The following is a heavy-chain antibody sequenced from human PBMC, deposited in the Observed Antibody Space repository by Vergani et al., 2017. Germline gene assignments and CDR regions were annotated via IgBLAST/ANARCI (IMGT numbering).Heavy chain of an antibody. Sequence: QVQLVESGGGVVQRGGSLRLACATSGFTLSNYDRQWIRQVPGKGLEFVAFIQFDGSNQYYADSVKGRFTLSRDFSKNTLYLQMNSLRTDDTATYYCAKHFRGWGIDYWGQGTQVIVSS. D-gene: IGHD3-16*01. CDR1: GFTLSNYD. CDR2: IQFDGSNQ. CDR3: AKHFRGWGIDY. V-gene: IGHV3-30*02. J-gene: IGHJ4*02.